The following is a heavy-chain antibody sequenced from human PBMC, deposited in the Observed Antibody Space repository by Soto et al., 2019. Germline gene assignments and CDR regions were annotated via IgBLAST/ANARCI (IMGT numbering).Heavy chain of an antibody. V-gene: IGHV4-59*01. CDR2: IYYSGTT. Sequence: SETLSLICTVSGGSISSYYWSWIRQPPGKGLEWIGYIYYSGTTNYNPSIKSRVTISVDTSKNQFSLKLSSVTAADTAVYYCASTDIVVVTDAFDIWGQGTMVTVSS. CDR1: GGSISSYY. J-gene: IGHJ3*02. D-gene: IGHD2-21*02. CDR3: ASTDIVVVTDAFDI.